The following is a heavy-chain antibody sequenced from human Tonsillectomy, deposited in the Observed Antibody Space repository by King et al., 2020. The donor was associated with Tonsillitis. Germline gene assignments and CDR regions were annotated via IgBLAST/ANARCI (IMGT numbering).Heavy chain of an antibody. CDR2: ISYDGSNK. CDR3: AKDHGYGDSYDYFDF. D-gene: IGHD4-17*01. Sequence: VQLVESGGGVVQPGRSLRFSCAASGFTFSSYGMHWVRQAPGKGLEWVALISYDGSNKYYADSVKGRFTISRDNSKNTPYLQMNSLRAEDTAVYYCAKDHGYGDSYDYFDFWGQGTLVTVSS. J-gene: IGHJ4*02. CDR1: GFTFSSYG. V-gene: IGHV3-30*18.